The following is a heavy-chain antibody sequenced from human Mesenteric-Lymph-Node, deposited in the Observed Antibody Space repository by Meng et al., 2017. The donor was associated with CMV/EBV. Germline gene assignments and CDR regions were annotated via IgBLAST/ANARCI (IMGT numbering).Heavy chain of an antibody. V-gene: IGHV3-7*01. CDR1: GLTFSSYW. CDR2: IKYDGSDK. Sequence: GGSLRLSCTASGLTFSSYWMRWVRQVPGKGLEWVANIKYDGSDKGYVGSVEGRFTISRDNAKNSVYLQMNTLRVEDTAVYYCARDPHFGALDYWGQGTLVTVS. CDR3: ARDPHFGALDY. J-gene: IGHJ4*02. D-gene: IGHD3-10*01.